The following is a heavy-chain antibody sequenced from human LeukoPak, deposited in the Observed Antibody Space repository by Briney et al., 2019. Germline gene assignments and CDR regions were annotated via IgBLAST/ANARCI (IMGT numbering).Heavy chain of an antibody. CDR3: ARGDCSSTSCYIINWFDP. D-gene: IGHD2-2*01. CDR2: INPNSGGT. V-gene: IGHV1-2*02. J-gene: IGHJ5*02. CDR1: GYTFTGYY. Sequence: GASVKVSCKASGYTFTGYYMHWVRQAPGQGLEWMGWINPNSGGTNYAQKFQGRVTMTMDTSISTAYMELSRLRSDDTAVYYCARGDCSSTSCYIINWFDPWGQGTLVTVSS.